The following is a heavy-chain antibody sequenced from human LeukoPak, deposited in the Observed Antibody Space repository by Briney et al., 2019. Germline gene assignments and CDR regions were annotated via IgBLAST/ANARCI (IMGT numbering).Heavy chain of an antibody. CDR2: ISYNGRSI. Sequence: GGSLRLSCAASGFIFSTYEMNWVRQAPGKGLEWLSYISYNGRSIYYADSVEGRFTISRDNAKNSLYLQMNSLRAEDTAVYYCAKDATAVVGTVYMDVWGKGTTVTISS. V-gene: IGHV3-48*03. CDR3: AKDATAVVGTVYMDV. CDR1: GFIFSTYE. D-gene: IGHD6-13*01. J-gene: IGHJ6*03.